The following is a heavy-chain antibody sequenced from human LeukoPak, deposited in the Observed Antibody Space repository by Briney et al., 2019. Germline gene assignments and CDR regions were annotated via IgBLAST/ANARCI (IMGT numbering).Heavy chain of an antibody. V-gene: IGHV3-23*01. Sequence: GGSLRLSCAASGFTFSSYAMSWVRQAPGKGLEWVSAISGSGGSTYYADSVKGRFTISRDNSKNTLYLQMNSLRAEDTAVYYYAKGAQGLRYFDWSDLDYWGQGTLVTVSS. J-gene: IGHJ4*02. CDR1: GFTFSSYA. CDR2: ISGSGGST. D-gene: IGHD3-9*01. CDR3: AKGAQGLRYFDWSDLDY.